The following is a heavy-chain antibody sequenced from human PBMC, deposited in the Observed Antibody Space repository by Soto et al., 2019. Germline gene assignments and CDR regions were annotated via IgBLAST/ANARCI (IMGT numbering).Heavy chain of an antibody. Sequence: QVQLQESGPGLVNPSQTLSLTCTVSGGSISSGGYYWRWIRQHPGKGLECIGYIYYSGSTYYNPSLKSRVTISVDTSKNPYTLKLSSVTAADTAVYYCARCPLLWSGPGDYYYGMDVCGPGTTVTVSS. CDR2: IYYSGST. J-gene: IGHJ6*02. D-gene: IGHD3-3*01. CDR3: ARCPLLWSGPGDYYYGMDV. CDR1: GGSISSGGYY. V-gene: IGHV4-31*03.